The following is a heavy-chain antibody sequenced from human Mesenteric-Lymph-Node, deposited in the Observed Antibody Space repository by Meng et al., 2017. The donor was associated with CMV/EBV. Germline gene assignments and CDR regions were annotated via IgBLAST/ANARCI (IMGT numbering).Heavy chain of an antibody. Sequence: SVKVSCKASGGTFSSYAISWVRQAPGQGLEWMGGIIPILGIANYAQKFQGRVTITADKSTSTAYMELSSLRSEDTAVYYCARAPSTTWDNWYFDLWGRGTLVTVSS. CDR3: ARAPSTTWDNWYFDL. CDR1: GGTFSSYA. CDR2: IIPILGIA. V-gene: IGHV1-69*10. D-gene: IGHD2-2*01. J-gene: IGHJ2*01.